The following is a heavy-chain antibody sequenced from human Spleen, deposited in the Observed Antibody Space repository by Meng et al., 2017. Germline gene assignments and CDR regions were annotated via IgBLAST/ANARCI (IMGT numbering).Heavy chain of an antibody. J-gene: IGHJ4*02. CDR2: ISWNSGSI. CDR1: GFTFSSYA. Sequence: SLKISCAASGFTFSSYAMSWVRQAPGKGLEWVSGISWNSGSIGYADSVKGRFTISRDNAKNSLYLQMNSLRAEDTALYYCAKDRIVGVTTGYYFDYWGQGTLVTVSS. CDR3: AKDRIVGVTTGYYFDY. V-gene: IGHV3-9*01. D-gene: IGHD1-26*01.